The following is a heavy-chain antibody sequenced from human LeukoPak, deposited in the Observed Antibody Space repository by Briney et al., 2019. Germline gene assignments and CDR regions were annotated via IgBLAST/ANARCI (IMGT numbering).Heavy chain of an antibody. CDR1: GFTVSSHW. D-gene: IGHD4-23*01. Sequence: PGGSLRLSCAASGFTVSSHWMHWVRQAPGKGLVWVSRINSDGSSTSYADSVKGRFTISRDNAKNTLYLQMNNLTAEDTAVYYCSSGNSHAFDIWGQGTMVTVSS. CDR2: INSDGSST. V-gene: IGHV3-74*01. J-gene: IGHJ3*02. CDR3: SSGNSHAFDI.